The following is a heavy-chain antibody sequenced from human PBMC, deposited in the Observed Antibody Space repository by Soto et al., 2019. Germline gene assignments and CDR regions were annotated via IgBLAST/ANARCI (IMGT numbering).Heavy chain of an antibody. J-gene: IGHJ3*02. CDR1: GSTFTSYD. Sequence: ASVKVSCKASGSTFTSYDINWVRQATGQGLEWMGWMNPNSGNTGYAQKFQGRVTMTRNTSISTAYMELSSLRSEDTAVYYCARRMKSSSDYAFDIWGQGTMVTVSS. D-gene: IGHD6-6*01. CDR3: ARRMKSSSDYAFDI. V-gene: IGHV1-8*01. CDR2: MNPNSGNT.